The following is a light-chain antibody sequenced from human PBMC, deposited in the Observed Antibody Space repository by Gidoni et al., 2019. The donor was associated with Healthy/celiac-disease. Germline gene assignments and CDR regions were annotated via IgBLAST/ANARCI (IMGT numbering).Light chain of an antibody. J-gene: IGLJ2*01. V-gene: IGLV1-36*01. CDR1: SSNIGNNA. CDR3: AAWDDRLNGVV. CDR2: YDD. Sequence: QSVLTQPPSVSEAPRQRVTLACSGSSSNIGNNAVNWYQQRPGKAPKLLIYYDDLMPSGVSDRFSGSKSGTSASLAISGLQSEDEADYYCAAWDDRLNGVVVGGGTKLTVL.